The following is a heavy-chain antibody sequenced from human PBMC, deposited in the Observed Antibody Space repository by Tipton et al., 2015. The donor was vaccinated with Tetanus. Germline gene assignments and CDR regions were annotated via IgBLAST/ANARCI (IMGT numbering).Heavy chain of an antibody. CDR2: INPSGGST. J-gene: IGHJ4*02. CDR1: GYTFTSYY. V-gene: IGHV1-46*01. Sequence: QSGAEVKKPGASVKVSCKASGYTFTSYYMHWVRQAPGQGLEWMGIINPSGGSTSYAQKFQGRVTMTRDTSTSTVYMELSSLRSEDTAVYYCARGNYGDYRIFGTLPPHFDYWGQGTLVTVSS. D-gene: IGHD4-17*01. CDR3: ARGNYGDYRIFGTLPPHFDY.